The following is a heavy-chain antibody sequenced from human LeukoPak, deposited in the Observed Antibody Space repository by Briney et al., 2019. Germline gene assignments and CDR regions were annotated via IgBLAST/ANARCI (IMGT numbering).Heavy chain of an antibody. J-gene: IGHJ4*02. D-gene: IGHD2-21*01. Sequence: ASVKLSCKASGYTFTSYYMHWVRQAPGQGLEWMGVINPSTGNTDYAQEFRGRVTMTRETSTSTVYVDLTSLRSEDTAVYYCARDHGVSTGLYYFDFWGRGTVVTVSS. CDR2: INPSTGNT. CDR1: GYTFTSYY. V-gene: IGHV1-46*01. CDR3: ARDHGVSTGLYYFDF.